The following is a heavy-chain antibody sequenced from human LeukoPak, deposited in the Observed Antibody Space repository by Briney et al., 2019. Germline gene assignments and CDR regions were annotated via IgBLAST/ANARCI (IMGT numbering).Heavy chain of an antibody. CDR3: ARDRTVKARIGGMDV. V-gene: IGHV3-66*01. CDR2: IFTGGST. Sequence: PGGSLRLSCEASGFTVSSSYINWVRQAPGKGLEWVSHIFTGGSTYYADSVKGRFTISRDNAKNTVFLQMNSLRAEDTAIYYCARDRTVKARIGGMDVWGQGTTVIVSS. J-gene: IGHJ6*02. CDR1: GFTVSSSY. D-gene: IGHD5-12*01.